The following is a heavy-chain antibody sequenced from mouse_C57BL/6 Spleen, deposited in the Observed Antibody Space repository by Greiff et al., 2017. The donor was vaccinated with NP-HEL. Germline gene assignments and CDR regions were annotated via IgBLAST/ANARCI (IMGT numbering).Heavy chain of an antibody. V-gene: IGHV5-17*01. CDR2: ISSGSSTI. J-gene: IGHJ3*01. CDR1: GFTFSDYG. CDR3: AKAALATRYAY. Sequence: EVQLQESGGGLVKPGGSLKLSCAASGFTFSDYGMHWVRQAPEKGLEWVAYISSGSSTIYYADTVKGRFTISRDNAKNTLFLQMSSLWSEASAMYYCAKAALATRYAYWGQGTLVTVSA. D-gene: IGHD6-1*01.